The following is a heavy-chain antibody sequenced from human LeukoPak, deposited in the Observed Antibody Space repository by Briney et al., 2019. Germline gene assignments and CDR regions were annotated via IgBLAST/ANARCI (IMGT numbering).Heavy chain of an antibody. Sequence: GGSLRLSCAASGFTFDSYGMNWVRQAPGKGLEWVAFIRSDGLNKYYADSVKGRFTISSDNSKNTLYLQMNSLTAEDTAVFYCASGSSPYHYSMDVWGKGTTVTISS. D-gene: IGHD6-6*01. CDR1: GFTFDSYG. CDR3: ASGSSPYHYSMDV. CDR2: IRSDGLNK. V-gene: IGHV3-30*02. J-gene: IGHJ6*03.